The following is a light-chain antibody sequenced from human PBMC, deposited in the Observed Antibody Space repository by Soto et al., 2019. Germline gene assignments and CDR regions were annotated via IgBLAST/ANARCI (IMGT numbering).Light chain of an antibody. CDR3: QQYNNWPPGT. CDR2: GAS. V-gene: IGKV3-15*01. CDR1: HSVSSN. J-gene: IGKJ1*01. Sequence: EIVMTQSPATLSVSPGERATLSCRASHSVSSNLAWYQQKPGQAPRLLIYGASTRATGIPARFSGSGSGTDFPLTISSLQSEDFAVYSCQQYNNWPPGTFGQGTKVDIK.